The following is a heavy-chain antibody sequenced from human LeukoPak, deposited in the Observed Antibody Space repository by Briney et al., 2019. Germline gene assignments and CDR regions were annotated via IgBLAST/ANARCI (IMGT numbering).Heavy chain of an antibody. CDR3: AISGDCSNAYCYKPFDI. Sequence: GGSLRLSCAASGFTFSSHAMHWVRQAPGKGLEWVTIISYDGSDTYYADSVKGRFTISKDNSKNTLYLQMSSLRAEDTAVYYCAISGDCSNAYCYKPFDIWGQGTMVTVSS. V-gene: IGHV3-30*15. CDR2: ISYDGSDT. J-gene: IGHJ3*02. CDR1: GFTFSSHA. D-gene: IGHD2-2*02.